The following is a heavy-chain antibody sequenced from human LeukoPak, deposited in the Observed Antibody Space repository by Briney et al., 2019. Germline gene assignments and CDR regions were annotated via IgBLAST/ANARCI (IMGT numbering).Heavy chain of an antibody. Sequence: GGSLRLSCAASGFTFSTYSMNWVRQAPGKGPGWVSSISSNSRYIYYANSVKGRFTISRHNAKKSLYLQMNSMRAEDTAVYYCARGFVEMATLYYFDYWGQGTLVTVSS. CDR3: ARGFVEMATLYYFDY. J-gene: IGHJ4*02. CDR1: GFTFSTYS. V-gene: IGHV3-21*01. CDR2: ISSNSRYI. D-gene: IGHD5-24*01.